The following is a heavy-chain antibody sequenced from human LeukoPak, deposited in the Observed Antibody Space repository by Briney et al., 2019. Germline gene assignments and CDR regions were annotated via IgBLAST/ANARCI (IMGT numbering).Heavy chain of an antibody. Sequence: GGSLRLSCVASGFTFSSYAMNWVRQAPGKGLEWVSSISSSSSYIYYADSVKGRFTISRDNAKNSLYLQMNSLRAEDTAVYYCARDTGTAKSFDYWGQGTLVTVSS. V-gene: IGHV3-21*01. CDR3: ARDTGTAKSFDY. CDR2: ISSSSSYI. J-gene: IGHJ4*02. D-gene: IGHD2-8*02. CDR1: GFTFSSYA.